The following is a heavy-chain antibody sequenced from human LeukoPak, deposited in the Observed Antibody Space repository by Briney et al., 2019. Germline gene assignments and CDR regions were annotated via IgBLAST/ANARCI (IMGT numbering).Heavy chain of an antibody. Sequence: PGGSLRLSSAASGFTFSDYYMSWIRQAPGKGLEWVSYISSSSRYTNYADSVKCRCTISRDKGKNSLYLQVVSLRAEDTAVYYCARAPVATMAGYWGQGTLVTVSS. J-gene: IGHJ4*02. D-gene: IGHD5-12*01. CDR1: GFTFSDYY. CDR3: ARAPVATMAGY. V-gene: IGHV3-11*06. CDR2: ISSSSRYT.